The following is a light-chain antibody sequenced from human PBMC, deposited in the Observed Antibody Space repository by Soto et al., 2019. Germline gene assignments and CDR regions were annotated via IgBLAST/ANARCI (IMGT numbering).Light chain of an antibody. CDR1: SSEVGCYNL. CDR2: EVS. V-gene: IGLV2-23*02. Sequence: LTKTASESGSSGQSITRFCTGTSSEVGCYNLVSWYQQHPGKAPKLMISEVSKRPSGVSDRFSGSKSGNTASLTVSGLQADYEADYYCCSYAGSNSFYVCGTGTKVTVL. J-gene: IGLJ1*01. CDR3: CSYAGSNSFYV.